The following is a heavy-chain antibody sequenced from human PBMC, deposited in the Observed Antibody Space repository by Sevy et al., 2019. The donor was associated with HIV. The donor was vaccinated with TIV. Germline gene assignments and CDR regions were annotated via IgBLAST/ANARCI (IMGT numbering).Heavy chain of an antibody. CDR1: GYTFTSYG. CDR3: ARDWVEDILTGWDFDHYYGMDV. Sequence: ASVKVSCKASGYTFTSYGISWVRQAPGQGLEWMGWISAYNGNTNYAQKLQGRVTMTTDTSTSTAYMGLRSLRSDDTAVYYCARDWVEDILTGWDFDHYYGMDVWGQGTTVTVSS. D-gene: IGHD3-9*01. CDR2: ISAYNGNT. J-gene: IGHJ6*02. V-gene: IGHV1-18*01.